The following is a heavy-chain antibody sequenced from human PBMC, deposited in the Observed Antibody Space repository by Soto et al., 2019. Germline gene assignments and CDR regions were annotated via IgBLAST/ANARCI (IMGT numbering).Heavy chain of an antibody. V-gene: IGHV3-23*01. CDR3: ALSTNGGSPY. J-gene: IGHJ4*02. Sequence: GGSLRLSCAASGFTVSSNYMSWVRQAPGKGLEWVSSISGSGGSTYYADSVKGRFTISRDNSKNTLYLQMNSLRAEDTALYYCALSTNGGSPYWGQGTLVTVSS. CDR1: GFTVSSNY. CDR2: ISGSGGST. D-gene: IGHD2-8*01.